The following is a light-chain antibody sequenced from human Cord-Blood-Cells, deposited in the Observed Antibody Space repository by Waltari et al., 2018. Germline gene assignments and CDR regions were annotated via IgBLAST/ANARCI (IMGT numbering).Light chain of an antibody. CDR2: GAS. J-gene: IGKJ4*01. Sequence: EIVLTQSPGTLSLSPGERATLSCRASQSVSSSYLAWYQQKPGQAPRLLIYGASSRATGIPDRFRGSGSGTDFTLTISRLEPEDFAVYYCHQYGSSPLTFGGGTNVKIK. CDR1: QSVSSSY. CDR3: HQYGSSPLT. V-gene: IGKV3-20*01.